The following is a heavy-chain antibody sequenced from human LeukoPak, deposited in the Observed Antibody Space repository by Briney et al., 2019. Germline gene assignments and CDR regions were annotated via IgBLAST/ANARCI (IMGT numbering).Heavy chain of an antibody. CDR1: GGSISSGDYY. V-gene: IGHV4-30-4*01. D-gene: IGHD4-17*01. CDR3: ARATMTTVTTHDGYYYYYGMDV. Sequence: PSQTLSLTCTVSGGSISSGDYYWSWIRQPPGKGLEWIGYIYYSGSTYYNPSLKSRVTISVDTSKNQFSLKLSSVTAADTAVYYCARATMTTVTTHDGYYYYYGMDVWGQGTTVTVSS. J-gene: IGHJ6*02. CDR2: IYYSGST.